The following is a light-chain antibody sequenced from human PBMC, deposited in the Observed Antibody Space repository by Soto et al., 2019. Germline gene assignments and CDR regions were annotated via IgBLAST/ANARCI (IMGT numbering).Light chain of an antibody. Sequence: DIQMTQSPSTLSASVGDRVTITCRASQSISNWLAWYQQKPGKAPKLLIYDASSLESGVPSRFSGSGSGTEFTLTISSLQPDDFACYYCQQYNSFSSFGQGTKVEIK. CDR1: QSISNW. CDR3: QQYNSFSS. V-gene: IGKV1-5*01. J-gene: IGKJ2*01. CDR2: DAS.